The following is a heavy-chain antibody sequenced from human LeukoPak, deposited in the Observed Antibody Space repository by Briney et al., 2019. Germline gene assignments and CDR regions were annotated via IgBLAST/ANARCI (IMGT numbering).Heavy chain of an antibody. D-gene: IGHD5-12*01. V-gene: IGHV4-59*01. CDR1: GGSFSGYY. Sequence: SETLSLTCAVYGGSFSGYYWSWIRQPPGKGLEWIGYIYYSGSTNYNPSLKSRVTISVDTSKNQFSPKLSSVTAADTAVYYCARSVDIVATMSFVYWGQGTLVTVSS. CDR3: ARSVDIVATMSFVY. J-gene: IGHJ4*02. CDR2: IYYSGST.